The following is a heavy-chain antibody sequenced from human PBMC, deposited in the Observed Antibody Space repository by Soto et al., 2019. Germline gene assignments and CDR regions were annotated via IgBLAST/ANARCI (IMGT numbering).Heavy chain of an antibody. D-gene: IGHD3-10*01. CDR2: ISYDGSNK. J-gene: IGHJ4*02. CDR1: GFTFSSNG. V-gene: IGHV3-30*03. Sequence: QVQLVESGGGVVQPGRSLRLSCAASGFTFSSNGMHWVRQAPGKGLEWVAVISYDGSNKYYADSVKGRFTISRDNSKNTLYLQMNSVRAEDTAVYYCAPWFGAFDYWGQGTLVTVSS. CDR3: APWFGAFDY.